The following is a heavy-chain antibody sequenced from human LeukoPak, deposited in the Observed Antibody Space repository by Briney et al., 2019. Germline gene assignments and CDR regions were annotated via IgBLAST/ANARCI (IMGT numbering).Heavy chain of an antibody. J-gene: IGHJ3*02. V-gene: IGHV4-59*08. CDR1: GGSISSSY. CDR2: IYYSGST. D-gene: IGHD3-22*01. Sequence: SETLSLTCTVSGGSISSSYWGWLRQPPGKGLEWGGYIYYSGSTNYNPSRKRRVTISVDTTNNPFSLKLRSPTAAAPAVSYRAGHGSYYDSSRWGVSAFDIWGQETMVTVSS. CDR3: AGHGSYYDSSRWGVSAFDI.